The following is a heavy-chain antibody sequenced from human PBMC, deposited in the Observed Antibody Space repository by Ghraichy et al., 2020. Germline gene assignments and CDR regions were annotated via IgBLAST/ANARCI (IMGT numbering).Heavy chain of an antibody. V-gene: IGHV3-23*01. D-gene: IGHD3-3*01. CDR3: AQNDFWSGWLIDY. CDR1: GFTFSSYA. J-gene: IGHJ4*02. CDR2: ISGSGGST. Sequence: GGSLRLSCAASGFTFSSYAMSWVRQAPGKGLEWVSAISGSGGSTYYADSVKGRFTISRDNSKNTLYLQMNSLRAEDTAVYYCAQNDFWSGWLIDYWGQGTLVTVSS.